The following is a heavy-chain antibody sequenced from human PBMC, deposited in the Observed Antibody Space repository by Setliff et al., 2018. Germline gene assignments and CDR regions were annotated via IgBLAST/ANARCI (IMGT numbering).Heavy chain of an antibody. CDR3: ARVGGYGWADH. CDR2: ISADDVSI. D-gene: IGHD2-15*01. Sequence: PGESLKISCAASGFTFTDHYMSWIRQTPGKGLEWLCYISADDVSILYADSVKGRFSVSRDNAKNSVYLEMNSLRVEDTAVYYCARVGGYGWADHWGQGTLVTVSS. V-gene: IGHV3-11*01. J-gene: IGHJ4*02. CDR1: GFTFTDHY.